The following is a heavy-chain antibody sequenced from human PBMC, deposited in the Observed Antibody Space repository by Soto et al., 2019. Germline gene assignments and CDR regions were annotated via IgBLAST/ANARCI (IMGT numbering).Heavy chain of an antibody. V-gene: IGHV3-21*01. CDR3: FDY. CDR1: GITLRSYS. J-gene: IGHJ4*02. Sequence: GGSLRLSCAASGITLRSYSMSWVRQAPGKGLEWVASITSDSSDIYYEDSVKGRFTISRDNGENSLYLQMTSLGAEDTGDLYYFDYWGQGIPVTVSS. CDR2: ITSDSSDI.